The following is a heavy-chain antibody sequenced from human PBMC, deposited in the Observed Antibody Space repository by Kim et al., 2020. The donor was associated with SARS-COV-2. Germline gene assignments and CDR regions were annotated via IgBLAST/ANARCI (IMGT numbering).Heavy chain of an antibody. CDR2: INDDGSST. CDR1: GFTFSTYW. V-gene: IGHV3-74*01. CDR3: ACPLRGGELYRRGY. D-gene: IGHD3-10*01. J-gene: IGHJ4*02. Sequence: GGSLRLSCAASGFTFSTYWMHWVRQAPGKGLVWVSRINDDGSSTTYADSVKGRFTVSRDNAKNTLYLQMNSLRAEDTAVYYCACPLRGGELYRRGYWGQGTLVTVSS.